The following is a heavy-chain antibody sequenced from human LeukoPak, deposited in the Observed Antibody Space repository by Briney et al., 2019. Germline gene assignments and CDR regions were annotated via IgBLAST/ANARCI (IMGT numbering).Heavy chain of an antibody. Sequence: GSLILSCPASGFTFSDYYMSWIRQAPGKGLGLVSFISSSGSTIYYADSVKGRFTIPRYSAKNSLYLQMNSLRAEDTAVYYCAPRSPPGSSYLYGMYVWGQGTTVTVSS. D-gene: IGHD6-13*01. V-gene: IGHV3-11*01. CDR3: APRSPPGSSYLYGMYV. J-gene: IGHJ6*02. CDR1: GFTFSDYY. CDR2: ISSSGSTI.